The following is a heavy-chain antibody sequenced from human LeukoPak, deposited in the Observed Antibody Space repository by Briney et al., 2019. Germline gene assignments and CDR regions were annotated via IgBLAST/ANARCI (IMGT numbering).Heavy chain of an antibody. D-gene: IGHD3-10*01. J-gene: IGHJ4*02. CDR3: ARARVRGVISNFDY. V-gene: IGHV4-34*01. CDR2: INHSGST. Sequence: SETLSLTCAVYGGSFSGYYWRWIRQPPGKGLEWIGEINHSGSTNYNPSLKSRVTISVDTSENQFSLKLSSVTAADTAVYYCARARVRGVISNFDYWGQGTLVTVSS. CDR1: GGSFSGYY.